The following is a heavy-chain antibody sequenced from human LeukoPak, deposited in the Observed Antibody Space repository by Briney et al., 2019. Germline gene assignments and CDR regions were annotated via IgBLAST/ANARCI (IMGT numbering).Heavy chain of an antibody. Sequence: ASVKVSCKASGYIFTSYYMHWARQAPGQGLEWMGVINPSAGSTNYAQKFQGRVTMTRDTSTSIVYMELSSLRSEDTAVYYCAREEMASMTFSLEHAFDIWGQGTMVTVSS. J-gene: IGHJ3*02. CDR3: AREEMASMTFSLEHAFDI. CDR2: INPSAGST. D-gene: IGHD5-24*01. V-gene: IGHV1-46*01. CDR1: GYIFTSYY.